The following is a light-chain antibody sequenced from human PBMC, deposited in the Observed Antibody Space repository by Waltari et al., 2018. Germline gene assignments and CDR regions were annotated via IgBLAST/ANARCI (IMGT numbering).Light chain of an antibody. CDR1: STDIGYYNL. Sequence: QSVLTQPASASGSPGQSITISCTGTSTDIGYYNLVSWYQQYPGKAPKVMIYQVNKRPSETSNRFSGSKSGNTASLTISGLQAEDEADYYCCSYADSRTWVFGGGTKLTVL. J-gene: IGLJ3*02. CDR2: QVN. CDR3: CSYADSRTWV. V-gene: IGLV2-23*02.